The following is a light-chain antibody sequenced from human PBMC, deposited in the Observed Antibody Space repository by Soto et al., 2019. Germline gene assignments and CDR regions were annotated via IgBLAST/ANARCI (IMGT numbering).Light chain of an antibody. Sequence: DIQMTQSPSSLSASVGDRVTITCQASQDISNYLNWYQQKPGKAPKLLIYDASNLETGVPSRFSGSGSWTDFTFTISSLQPEDSATYYCQQYDNLPPLTFGGGTKVEIK. CDR1: QDISNY. CDR3: QQYDNLPPLT. J-gene: IGKJ4*01. V-gene: IGKV1-33*01. CDR2: DAS.